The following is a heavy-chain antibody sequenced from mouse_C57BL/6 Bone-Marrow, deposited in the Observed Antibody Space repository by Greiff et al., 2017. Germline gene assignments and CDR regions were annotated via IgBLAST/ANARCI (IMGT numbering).Heavy chain of an antibody. J-gene: IGHJ4*01. CDR3: ARGGGYAMDY. V-gene: IGHV1-69*01. CDR1: GYTFTSYW. CDR2: IDPSDSYT. Sequence: QVQLQQPGAELVMPGASVKLSCKASGYTFTSYWMHWVKQRPGQGLEWIGEIDPSDSYTNYNQKFKGKSTLTVDKSSSTAYMQLSSLTSEHSAVYYCARGGGYAMDYWGQGTSVTVSS.